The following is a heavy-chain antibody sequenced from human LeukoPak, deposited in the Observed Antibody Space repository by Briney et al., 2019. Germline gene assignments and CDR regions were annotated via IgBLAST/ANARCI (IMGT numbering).Heavy chain of an antibody. J-gene: IGHJ3*02. V-gene: IGHV3-48*02. D-gene: IGHD1-26*01. CDR1: GFTFSNYA. CDR3: ARGGGRSYSDAFDI. Sequence: PGGSRLSCAASGFTFSNYAMSWVRQAPRKGLEWLSFISGSSTATQYADSVKGRFTISRDIGRKALYLQMNSLRDDDTAVYYCARGGGRSYSDAFDIWGQGTVVTVSS. CDR2: ISGSSTAT.